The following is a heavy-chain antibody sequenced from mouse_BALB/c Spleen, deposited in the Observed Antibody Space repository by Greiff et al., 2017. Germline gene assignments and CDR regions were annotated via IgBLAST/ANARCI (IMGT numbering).Heavy chain of an antibody. CDR2: IWGDGST. V-gene: IGHV2-6-7*01. D-gene: IGHD4-1*01. CDR1: GFSLTGYG. J-gene: IGHJ2*01. CDR3: ARGLGRGYFDY. Sequence: VQVVESGPGLVAPSQSLSITCTVSGFSLTGYGVNWVRQPPGKGLEWLGMIWGDGSTDYNSALKSRLSISKDNSKSQVFLKMNSLQTDDTARYYCARGLGRGYFDYWGQGTTLTVSS.